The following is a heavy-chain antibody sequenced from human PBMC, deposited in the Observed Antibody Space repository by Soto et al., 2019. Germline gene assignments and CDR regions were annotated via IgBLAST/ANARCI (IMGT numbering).Heavy chain of an antibody. CDR1: GYTFTSYD. CDR2: MNPNSGNT. V-gene: IGHV1-8*01. D-gene: IGHD5-18*01. J-gene: IGHJ4*02. Sequence: QVQLVQSGAEVKKPGASVKVSCKASGYTFTSYDINWVRQATGQGLEWRGWMNPNSGNTGYAQKFQGRVTMTRNTSIGTAYMELSSLRSEDTAVYSCARGRPQLWLRGGFDYWGQGTLVTVSS. CDR3: ARGRPQLWLRGGFDY.